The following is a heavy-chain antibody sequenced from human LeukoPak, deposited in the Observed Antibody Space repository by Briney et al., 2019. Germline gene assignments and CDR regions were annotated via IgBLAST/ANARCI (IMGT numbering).Heavy chain of an antibody. CDR2: INPDSGAT. CDR1: GYTFTGYY. V-gene: IGHV1-2*02. D-gene: IGHD6-19*01. Sequence: ASVRVSCKTSGYTFTGYYIHWVRQAPGQGLEWMGWINPDSGATNYAPKFQGRVTMSSDTSITTAYMDLSSLTSDDTAVYYCARAMMTSGWVNWLDPWGQGSLVTVSS. CDR3: ARAMMTSGWVNWLDP. J-gene: IGHJ5*02.